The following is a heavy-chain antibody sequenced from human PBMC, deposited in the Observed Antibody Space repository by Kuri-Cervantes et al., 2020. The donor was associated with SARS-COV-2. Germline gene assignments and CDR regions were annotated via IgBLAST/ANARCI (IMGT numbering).Heavy chain of an antibody. Sequence: GESLKISCAASGFSVSCNEMTWVRQAPGKGLKWVSSFSGAGGPSYADSVKGRFTISRDNSKNTLYLQMNSLRAEDTAVYYCAKAGGTIPPTADYWGQGTLVTVSS. D-gene: IGHD3-9*01. CDR3: AKAGGTIPPTADY. CDR1: GFSVSCNE. J-gene: IGHJ4*02. V-gene: IGHV3-66*02. CDR2: FSGAGGP.